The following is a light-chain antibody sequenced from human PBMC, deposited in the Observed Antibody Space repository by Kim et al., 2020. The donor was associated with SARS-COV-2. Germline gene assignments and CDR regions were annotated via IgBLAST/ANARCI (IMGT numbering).Light chain of an antibody. Sequence: DIQMTQSPSSLSASVGDRVTITCRASQGITNYLAWYQQRPGKVPKLLIYAGSTLQSGVPSRFSGSASGTDFTLTISSLQPEDVATYYCQKYDSAPLTFGPGTKVDIK. CDR1: QGITNY. V-gene: IGKV1-27*01. CDR2: AGS. CDR3: QKYDSAPLT. J-gene: IGKJ3*01.